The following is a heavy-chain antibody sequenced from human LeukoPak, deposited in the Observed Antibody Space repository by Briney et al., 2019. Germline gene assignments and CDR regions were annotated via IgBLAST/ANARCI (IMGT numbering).Heavy chain of an antibody. D-gene: IGHD3-16*01. CDR2: IYYSGRT. V-gene: IGHV4-39*01. CDR3: ARHGYVWGSYPDDFDI. J-gene: IGHJ3*02. Sequence: PSETLSLTCSVSGGAISSNNYHWGWIRQPPGKGLEWIGSIYYSGRTYYNTSLKSRVTISVDTSNNHFSLKLSSVTAADTAVYYSARHGYVWGSYPDDFDIWGQGTMVTVSS. CDR1: GGAISSNNYH.